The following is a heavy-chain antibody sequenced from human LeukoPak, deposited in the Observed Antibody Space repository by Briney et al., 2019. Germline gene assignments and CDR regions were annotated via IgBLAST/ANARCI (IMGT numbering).Heavy chain of an antibody. CDR3: AKDGAAGTGYYYYYGMDV. Sequence: GGSLRLSCEASGFTFSSYAMTWVRQAPGKGLEWVSAVSDDGDTKYAASVKGRFTISRDNAKNSLYLQMNSLRAEDTALYYCAKDGAAGTGYYYYYGMDVWGQGTTVTVSS. CDR1: GFTFSSYA. D-gene: IGHD6-13*01. V-gene: IGHV3-23*01. J-gene: IGHJ6*02. CDR2: VSDDGDT.